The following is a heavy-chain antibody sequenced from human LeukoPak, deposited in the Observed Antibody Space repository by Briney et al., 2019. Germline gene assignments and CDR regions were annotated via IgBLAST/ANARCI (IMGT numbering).Heavy chain of an antibody. CDR2: INPNSGGT. D-gene: IGHD1-26*01. CDR1: GYTFTGYY. Sequence: GASVKVSCKASGYTFTGYYMHWVRPAPGQGLEGMEWINPNSGGTNFAQKFQGRATMTRDTSISTAYMELSRLRSDDTAVYYCARDISGSSYPYFDYWGQGTLVTVSS. CDR3: ARDISGSSYPYFDY. V-gene: IGHV1-2*02. J-gene: IGHJ4*02.